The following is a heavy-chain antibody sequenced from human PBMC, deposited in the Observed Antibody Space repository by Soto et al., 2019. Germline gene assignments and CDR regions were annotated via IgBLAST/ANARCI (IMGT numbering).Heavy chain of an antibody. Sequence: QVQLVQSGAEVKKPGASVKVSCKASGYTFTSYAMHWVRQAPGQRLEWMGWINAGNGNTKYSQKFQGSVTITRDTSPSTAYIELSSLRSEDTAVYYCARASRAVAGKSYFDYWGQGTLVTVSS. CDR2: INAGNGNT. D-gene: IGHD6-19*01. CDR3: ARASRAVAGKSYFDY. CDR1: GYTFTSYA. V-gene: IGHV1-3*01. J-gene: IGHJ4*02.